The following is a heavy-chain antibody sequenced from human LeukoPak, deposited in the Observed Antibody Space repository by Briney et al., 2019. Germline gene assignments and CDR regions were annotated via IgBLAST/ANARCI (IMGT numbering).Heavy chain of an antibody. CDR1: GYSFISYW. D-gene: IGHD3-22*01. CDR2: IYPGDSDT. Sequence: GESLKISCKGSGYSFISYWIGWVRQMPGKGLEWMGIIYPGDSDTRYSPSFQGQVTISADKSISTAYLQWSSLKASDTAMYYCASYYDSSGYPVGYWGQGTLVTVSS. J-gene: IGHJ4*02. CDR3: ASYYDSSGYPVGY. V-gene: IGHV5-51*01.